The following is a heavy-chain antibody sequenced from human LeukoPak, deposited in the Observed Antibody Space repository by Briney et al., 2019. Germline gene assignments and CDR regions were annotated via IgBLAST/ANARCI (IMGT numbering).Heavy chain of an antibody. CDR1: GGSISSGGYY. CDR2: IYYSGST. Sequence: PSETLSLTCTVSGGSISSGGYYWSWIRQHPGKGLEWIGYIYYSGSTYYNPSLKSRVTISVDTSKNQFSLKLSSVTAADTAVYYCARVRSGYANPPGYFDYWGQGTLVTVSS. CDR3: ARVRSGYANPPGYFDY. J-gene: IGHJ4*02. V-gene: IGHV4-31*03. D-gene: IGHD5-12*01.